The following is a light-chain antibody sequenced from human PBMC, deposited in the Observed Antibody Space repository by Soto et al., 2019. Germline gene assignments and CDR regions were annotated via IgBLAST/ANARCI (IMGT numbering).Light chain of an antibody. J-gene: IGKJ1*01. CDR3: QQYGSSTWT. CDR1: QTISAT. V-gene: IGKV3-20*01. Sequence: DIVLTQSPATLSLSPWGRATLSCRASQTISATLAWYQQKPGQAPRLLIYGTSSRATGIPDRFSGSGSGTDFTLTISKLEPEDFAVYYCQQYGSSTWTFGQGTKVDIK. CDR2: GTS.